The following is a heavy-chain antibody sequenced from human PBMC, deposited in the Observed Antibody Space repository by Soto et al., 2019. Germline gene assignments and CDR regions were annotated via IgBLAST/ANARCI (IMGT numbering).Heavy chain of an antibody. V-gene: IGHV1-69*01. Sequence: QVQLVQSGAGVKKPGSSVKASCKASGGTFSTYAISWLRQAPGQGLEWMGGIIPIFGTPNYAQRFQGRVTITADESTRTGYVELSRGRCEATAAYYCARDRDDYGSGNYYNRFDFWGQGTLVTVSS. D-gene: IGHD3-10*01. CDR1: GGTFSTYA. CDR2: IIPIFGTP. CDR3: ARDRDDYGSGNYYNRFDF. J-gene: IGHJ4*02.